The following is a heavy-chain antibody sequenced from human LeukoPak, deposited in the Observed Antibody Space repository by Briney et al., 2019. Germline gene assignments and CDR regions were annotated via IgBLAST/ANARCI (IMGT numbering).Heavy chain of an antibody. J-gene: IGHJ4*02. D-gene: IGHD3-16*01. V-gene: IGHV3-49*04. Sequence: GVSLRLSCTASGFTFAEYAMSWVRQAPGKGLEWVGFISSKIYEGPTEHAASVKGRFTISRDDSKSIANLQMSSLETEDTAVYYCSRAWDMSAYDSGYWGQGTLVTVSS. CDR2: ISSKIYEGPT. CDR3: SRAWDMSAYDSGY. CDR1: GFTFAEYA.